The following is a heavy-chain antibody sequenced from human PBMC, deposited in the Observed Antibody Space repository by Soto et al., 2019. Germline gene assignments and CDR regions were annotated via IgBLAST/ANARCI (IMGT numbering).Heavy chain of an antibody. V-gene: IGHV3-30-3*01. CDR1: GFSFKNYA. CDR2: ISHNDEPKI. J-gene: IGHJ4*01. CDR3: ARGVRAETYYPAFDY. D-gene: IGHD3-10*01. Sequence: QVQLVESGGGVVQPGSSLRLSCAASGFSFKNYAFHWVRQAPGKGLEWVALISHNDEPKIFYADSVQGRFTISRDNFKNTVYLQMNSLRDEDTSVYHCARGVRAETYYPAFDYWGQGTQVTVSS.